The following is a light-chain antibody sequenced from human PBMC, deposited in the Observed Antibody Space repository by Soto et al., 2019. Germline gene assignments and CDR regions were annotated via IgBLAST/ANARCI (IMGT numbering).Light chain of an antibody. J-gene: IGLJ1*01. Sequence: QSALTQPASVSGSPGQSITISCTGTSSDVGNYNLVSWYQQHPGKAPKLMIYEGTKRPSGVSNRFSRSKSGNTASLTISGLQAEDEADYYCCSYAGSSFYVFGTGTKLTVL. CDR2: EGT. CDR3: CSYAGSSFYV. V-gene: IGLV2-23*01. CDR1: SSDVGNYNL.